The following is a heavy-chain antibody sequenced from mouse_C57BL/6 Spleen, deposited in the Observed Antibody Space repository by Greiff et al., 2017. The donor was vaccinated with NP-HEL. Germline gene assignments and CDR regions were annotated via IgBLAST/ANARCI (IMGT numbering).Heavy chain of an antibody. D-gene: IGHD1-1*01. V-gene: IGHV1-69*01. Sequence: QVQLQQPGAELVMPGASVKLSCKASGYTFTSYWMHWVKQRPGQGLEWIGEIDPSDSYTNYNQKFKGKATLTVYKSSSTVYMQLSSLTSEDSAVYYCARWGGSSPYWYFDVWGTGTTVTVSS. CDR2: IDPSDSYT. J-gene: IGHJ1*03. CDR1: GYTFTSYW. CDR3: ARWGGSSPYWYFDV.